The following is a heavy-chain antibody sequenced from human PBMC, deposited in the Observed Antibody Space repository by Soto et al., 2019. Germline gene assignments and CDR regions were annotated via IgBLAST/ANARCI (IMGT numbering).Heavy chain of an antibody. J-gene: IGHJ6*02. D-gene: IGHD6-6*01. CDR1: GGSISSGGYY. CDR2: IYYSGST. V-gene: IGHV4-31*03. Sequence: QVQLQESGPGLVKPSQTLSLTCTVSGGSISSGGYYWSWIRQHPGKGLEWIGYIYYSGSTYYNPSLKSRVTISVDTSKNQFSLKLSSVTAADTAVYYCAREYSSSHYYYGMDVWGQGTTVTVSS. CDR3: AREYSSSHYYYGMDV.